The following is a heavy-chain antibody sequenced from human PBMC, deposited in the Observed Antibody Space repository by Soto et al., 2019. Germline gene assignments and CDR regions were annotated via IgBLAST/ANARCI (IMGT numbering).Heavy chain of an antibody. CDR3: ARGSWAVRFDS. Sequence: QVRLQQWGAGLVKPSETLSLTCAAYGGSFSYYYWTWIRQSPGKGLEWIGEINHNGGTNYNPSLKSRVTLSENPSKNQFSLRLDSVTAADTAVYYCARGSWAVRFDSWGQGTLVTVSS. CDR2: INHNGGT. V-gene: IGHV4-34*02. CDR1: GGSFSYYY. D-gene: IGHD6-13*01. J-gene: IGHJ4*02.